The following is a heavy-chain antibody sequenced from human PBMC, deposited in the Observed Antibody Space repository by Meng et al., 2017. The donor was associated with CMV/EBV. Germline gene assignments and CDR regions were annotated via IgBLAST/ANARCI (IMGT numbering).Heavy chain of an antibody. CDR2: IYYSGRT. Sequence: VSGLSITSSSSSWCWIPQPPGQGLEWIGSIYYSGRTYYNPSLKSRVTISVDTSKNQFSLKLSSVIAADTAVYYCARQRITPRTIGSWGQGTLVTVSS. V-gene: IGHV4-39*01. J-gene: IGHJ5*02. D-gene: IGHD4-23*01. CDR3: ARQRITPRTIGS. CDR1: GLSITSSSSS.